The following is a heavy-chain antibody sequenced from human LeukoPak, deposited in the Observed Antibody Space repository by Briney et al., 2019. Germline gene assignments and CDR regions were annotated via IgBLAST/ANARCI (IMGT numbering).Heavy chain of an antibody. CDR2: IYWDDHK. D-gene: IGHD3-10*01. J-gene: IGHJ5*02. Sequence: GSGPTLVKPTQTLTLTCTFSGFSLSTSGVGVGWIRQPPGKALECLAVIYWDDHKRYGPSLKSRLTITKDTSKNQVVLTMTNMGPVDTATYYCAHSIMLRGENWFDPWGQGTLVTVSS. CDR1: GFSLSTSGVG. CDR3: AHSIMLRGENWFDP. V-gene: IGHV2-5*05.